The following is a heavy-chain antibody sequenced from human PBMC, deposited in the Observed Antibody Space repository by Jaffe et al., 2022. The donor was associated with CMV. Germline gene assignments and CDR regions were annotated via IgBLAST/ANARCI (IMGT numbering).Heavy chain of an antibody. V-gene: IGHV3-7*03. CDR2: IKQDGSEK. CDR1: GFTFSSYW. CDR3: ARELTLRYFDCFDY. D-gene: IGHD3-9*01. Sequence: EVQLVESGGGLVQPGGSLRLSCAASGFTFSSYWMSWVRQAPGKGLEWVANIKQDGSEKYYVDSVKGRFTISRDNAKNSLYLQMNSLRAEDTAVYYCARELTLRYFDCFDYWGQGTLVTVSS. J-gene: IGHJ4*02.